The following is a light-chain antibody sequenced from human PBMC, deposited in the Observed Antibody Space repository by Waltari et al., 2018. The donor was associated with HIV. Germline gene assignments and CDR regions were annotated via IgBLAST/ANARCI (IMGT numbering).Light chain of an antibody. CDR2: YKSDSDK. J-gene: IGLJ2*01. CDR1: SGFNVGTYK. CDR3: MIWHVNAVV. V-gene: IGLV5-45*02. Sequence: QAVLTQPSSLSASPGASASLTCTLRSGFNVGTYKIFWYQQKPGSPPQYLLGYKSDSDKQWGSGVPRRFSGSKDASANAGILLISGLQFEDEADYYCMIWHVNAVVFGGGTKSTVL.